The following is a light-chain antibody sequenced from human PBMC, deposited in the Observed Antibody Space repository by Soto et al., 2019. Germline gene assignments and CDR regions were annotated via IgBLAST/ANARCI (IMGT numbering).Light chain of an antibody. CDR3: QSYDSSLSGSV. CDR1: RSNIGAGYD. V-gene: IGLV1-40*01. CDR2: GNS. J-gene: IGLJ2*01. Sequence: QSVLTQPPSVSGAPGQRVTISCTGSRSNIGAGYDVHWYQQLPGTAPKLLIDGNSNRHSGVPDRFSGSKSGTSASLAITGLQAEDEADYYCQSYDSSLSGSVFGGGTKLTVL.